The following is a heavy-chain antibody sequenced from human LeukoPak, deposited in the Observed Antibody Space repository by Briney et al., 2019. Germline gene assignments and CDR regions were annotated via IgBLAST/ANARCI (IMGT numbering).Heavy chain of an antibody. D-gene: IGHD2-8*01. J-gene: IGHJ6*03. V-gene: IGHV3-30*01. CDR2: ISYDGSNK. CDR1: GFTFSSYA. Sequence: TGGSLRLSCAASGFTFSSYAMHWVRQAPGKGLEWVAVISYDGSNKYYADSVKGRFTISRDNSKNTLYLQMNSLRAEDTAVYYCARDLPGGYCTNGVCYYMDVWGKGTTVTASS. CDR3: ARDLPGGYCTNGVCYYMDV.